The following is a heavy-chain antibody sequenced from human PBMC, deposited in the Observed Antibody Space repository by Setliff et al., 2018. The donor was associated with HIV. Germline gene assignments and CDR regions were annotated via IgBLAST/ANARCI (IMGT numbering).Heavy chain of an antibody. CDR3: TKERGDGYGYYFHY. CDR1: GFTFSGYG. J-gene: IGHJ4*02. V-gene: IGHV3-33*06. CDR2: IWSGGEGN. Sequence: GGSLRLSCAASGFTFSGYGMHWVRQAPGKGLEWVAVIWSGGEGNHYAASVKGRFTISRDDSKNTLYLEMNSLRVDDTAVYFCTKERGDGYGYYFHYWGQGTLVTVSS. D-gene: IGHD5-12*01.